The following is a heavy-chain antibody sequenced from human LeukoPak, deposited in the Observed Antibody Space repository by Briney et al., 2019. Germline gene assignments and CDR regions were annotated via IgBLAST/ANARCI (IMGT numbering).Heavy chain of an antibody. CDR2: ISNSGTTI. V-gene: IGHV3-11*01. J-gene: IGHJ4*02. CDR1: GFTFSDYY. CDR3: ARGGVWFGDPIDY. Sequence: GGSLRLSYAASGFTFSDYYMTWIRQAPGKGLEWVSYISNSGTTIYSADSVKGRFTISRDNAKNSLYLQMNSLRADDTAVYYCARGGVWFGDPIDYWGQGTLVTVSS. D-gene: IGHD3-10*01.